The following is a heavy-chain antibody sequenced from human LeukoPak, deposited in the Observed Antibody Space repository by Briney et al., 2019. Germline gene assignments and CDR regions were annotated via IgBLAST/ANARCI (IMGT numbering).Heavy chain of an antibody. V-gene: IGHV1-18*01. J-gene: IGHJ6*03. CDR2: ISGSTGNR. Sequence: ASVKVSCKASGCTFTSYGINWVRQAPGQGLEWMGWISGSTGNRKYEQKIQGRVTLTTDTSTRTAYMELRSLRSDDTAVYYCARGTVGGNDYYYMDVWGKGTTVTVSS. D-gene: IGHD4-11*01. CDR1: GCTFTSYG. CDR3: ARGTVGGNDYYYMDV.